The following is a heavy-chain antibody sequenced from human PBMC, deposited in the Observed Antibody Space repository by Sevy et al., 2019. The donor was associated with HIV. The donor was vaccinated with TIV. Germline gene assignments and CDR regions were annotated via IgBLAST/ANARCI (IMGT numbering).Heavy chain of an antibody. D-gene: IGHD1-26*01. CDR1: GFTFSSYA. CDR2: ISYDGSNK. J-gene: IGHJ4*02. V-gene: IGHV3-30-3*01. CDR3: AIDGAPWELRFYYYFDY. Sequence: GGSLRLSCAASGFTFSSYAMHWVRQAPGKGLEWVAVISYDGSNKYYADSVKGRFTISRDNSKNTLYLQMNSLRAEDTAVYYCAIDGAPWELRFYYYFDYWGQGTLVTVSS.